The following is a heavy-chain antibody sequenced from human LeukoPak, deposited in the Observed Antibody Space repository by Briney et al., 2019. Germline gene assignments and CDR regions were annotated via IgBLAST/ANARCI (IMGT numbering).Heavy chain of an antibody. CDR2: IWYDGSNK. D-gene: IGHD1-26*01. Sequence: SGGSLRLSCAASGFTFSSYGMHWVRQAPGKGLEWVALIWYDGSNKYHADSVKGRFTISRDNSKNTLYLQMNSLRAEDTAVYYCARPESGNYYFDYWGQGTLVTVSS. J-gene: IGHJ4*02. CDR3: ARPESGNYYFDY. CDR1: GFTFSSYG. V-gene: IGHV3-33*01.